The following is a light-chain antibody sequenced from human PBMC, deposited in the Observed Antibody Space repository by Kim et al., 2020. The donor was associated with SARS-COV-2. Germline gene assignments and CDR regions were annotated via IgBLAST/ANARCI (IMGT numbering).Light chain of an antibody. CDR3: QQYDTYSQT. J-gene: IGKJ1*01. CDR2: EAT. V-gene: IGKV1-5*01. Sequence: ASVGDRVTITCRASQNINNWLAWYQKKPGKAPKLLIYEATYLESGIPSRFSGSGSGTEFTLTISSLQADDFATYYCQQYDTYSQTFGQGTKVDIK. CDR1: QNINNW.